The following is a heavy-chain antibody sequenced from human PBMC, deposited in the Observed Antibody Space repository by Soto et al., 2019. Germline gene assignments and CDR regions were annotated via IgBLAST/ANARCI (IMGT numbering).Heavy chain of an antibody. D-gene: IGHD1-26*01. V-gene: IGHV3-74*01. J-gene: IGHJ6*02. CDR2: INSDGSST. Sequence: GGSLRLSCAASGFTFSSYWMHWVRQGPGKGLVWVSRINSDGSSTSYGDSVKGRFTISRDNAKNTLYLQMNSLRAEDTAVYYCTRDETQVFGSFVHYYGMDVWGQGTTVTVSS. CDR3: TRDETQVFGSFVHYYGMDV. CDR1: GFTFSSYW.